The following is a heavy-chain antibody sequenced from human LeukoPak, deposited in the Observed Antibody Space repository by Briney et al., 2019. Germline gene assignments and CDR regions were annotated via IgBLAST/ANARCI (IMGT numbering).Heavy chain of an antibody. CDR3: ARARGYSYGYSDY. D-gene: IGHD5-18*01. Sequence: GGSLRLSCAASGFTFSSYNMNWVRQAPGKGLEWVSYISISSSTFYYADSVKGRFTISRDNAKNSLYLQMNSLRAEDTAVYYCARARGYSYGYSDYWGRGTLVTVSS. V-gene: IGHV3-48*01. CDR1: GFTFSSYN. CDR2: ISISSSTF. J-gene: IGHJ4*02.